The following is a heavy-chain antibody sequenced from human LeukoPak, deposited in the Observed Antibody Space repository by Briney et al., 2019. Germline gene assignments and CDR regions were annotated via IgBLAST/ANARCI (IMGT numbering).Heavy chain of an antibody. J-gene: IGHJ4*02. CDR1: GFTFSSYS. Sequence: GGSLRLSCAASGFTFSSYSMNWVRQAPGKGLEWVSSISSSSSYIYYADSVKGRFTISRDNAKNSLYLQMYSLRAGDTAVYYCARGHRYCSSTSCYSDYWGQGTLVTVSS. CDR2: ISSSSSYI. D-gene: IGHD2-2*01. V-gene: IGHV3-21*01. CDR3: ARGHRYCSSTSCYSDY.